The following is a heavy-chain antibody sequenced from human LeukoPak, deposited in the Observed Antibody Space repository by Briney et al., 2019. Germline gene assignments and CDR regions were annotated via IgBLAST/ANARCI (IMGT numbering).Heavy chain of an antibody. D-gene: IGHD5-24*01. CDR3: ATATPTLHFDC. CDR2: IYPGVSHT. V-gene: IGHV5-51*01. CDR1: GYSFTSYW. Sequence: GEYLKIYCNCSGYSFTSYWICWVRQMPGKGLEWMGIIYPGVSHTSYSPSFQDQATISADKSISTAYLQWSSLKASDTDMYYCATATPTLHFDCWGQGTLVTVSS. J-gene: IGHJ4*02.